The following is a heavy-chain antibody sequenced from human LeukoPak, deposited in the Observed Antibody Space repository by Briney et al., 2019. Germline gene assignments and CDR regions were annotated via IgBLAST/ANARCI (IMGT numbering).Heavy chain of an antibody. CDR2: VSTSSSYI. V-gene: IGHV3-21*01. CDR1: GFTFSSYS. J-gene: IGHJ3*02. CDR3: ARDGGEYCSGGRCTAFDI. D-gene: IGHD2-15*01. Sequence: GGSLRLSCAASGFTFSSYSMNWVRQAPGKGLEWVSSVSTSSSYIYYADSVKGRFTISRYKAKNSLYVQMDRLRVEDTAVYYCARDGGEYCSGGRCTAFDIWGQGTMVTVSS.